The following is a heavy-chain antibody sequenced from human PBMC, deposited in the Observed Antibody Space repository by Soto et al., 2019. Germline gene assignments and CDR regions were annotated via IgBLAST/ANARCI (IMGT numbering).Heavy chain of an antibody. CDR2: INSDGSST. D-gene: IGHD4-17*01. CDR3: ARPFHDYGDYVSRTHFDY. Sequence: VGSLRLSCAASGFTFSSYWMHWVRQAPGKGLVWVSRINSDGSSTSYADSVKGRFTISRDNAKNTLYLQMNSLRAEDTAVYYCARPFHDYGDYVSRTHFDYWGQGTLVTVSS. CDR1: GFTFSSYW. V-gene: IGHV3-74*01. J-gene: IGHJ4*02.